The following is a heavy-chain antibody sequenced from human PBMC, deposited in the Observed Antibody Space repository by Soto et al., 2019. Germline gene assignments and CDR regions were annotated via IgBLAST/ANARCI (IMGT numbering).Heavy chain of an antibody. CDR2: INRDGSST. CDR1: GLTFSNNW. CDR3: AREYYYGLDA. Sequence: EVQLVESGGGLVQPGGSLRLSCAASGLTFSNNWMQWVRQAPGKGLVFVSQINRDGSSTKYADSVKGRFTISRDNAKSTLYLQMNSLRDEDTAVYYCAREYYYGLDAWGQGTTVTVSS. J-gene: IGHJ6*02. V-gene: IGHV3-74*03.